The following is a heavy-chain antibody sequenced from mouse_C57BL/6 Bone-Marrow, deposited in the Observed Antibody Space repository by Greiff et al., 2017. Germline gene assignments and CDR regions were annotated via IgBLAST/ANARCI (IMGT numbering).Heavy chain of an antibody. Sequence: VQLQQPGAELVKPGASVKLSCKASGYTFTSYWMHWVKQRPGQGLEWIGMIHPNSGSTNYNEKFKSKATLTVDKSSSTAYMQLSSLTSEDSAVYYCAREGYYGSSQGYFDYWGQGTTLTVSS. CDR2: IHPNSGST. J-gene: IGHJ2*01. V-gene: IGHV1-64*01. D-gene: IGHD1-1*01. CDR1: GYTFTSYW. CDR3: AREGYYGSSQGYFDY.